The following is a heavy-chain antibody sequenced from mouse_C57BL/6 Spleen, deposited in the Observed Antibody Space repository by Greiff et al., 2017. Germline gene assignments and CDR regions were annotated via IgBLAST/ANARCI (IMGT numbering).Heavy chain of an antibody. J-gene: IGHJ4*01. CDR1: GYTFTSST. V-gene: IGHV1-4*01. CDR2: INPSSGYT. CDR3: ARVYAMDY. Sequence: VQLQQSGAELARPGASVKMSCKASGYTFTSSTMHWVKQRPGQGLEWIGYINPSSGYTKYNQKFKDKATLTADKSSSTAYMQLSSLTSEDSAVYYCARVYAMDYWGQGTSVTVSS.